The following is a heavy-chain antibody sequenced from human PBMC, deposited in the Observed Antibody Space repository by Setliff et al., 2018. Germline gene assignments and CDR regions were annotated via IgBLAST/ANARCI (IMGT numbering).Heavy chain of an antibody. CDR1: GYTFTSYY. V-gene: IGHV1-46*01. D-gene: IGHD1-26*01. CDR2: INTSAGST. Sequence: ASVKVSCKASGYTFTSYYMHWVRQAPGQGLEWMGLINTSAGSTSNAQKFQGRITMTRDTSTSTIYMELSSLRSDDTAVYYCARDRRTYSGSFYQSDAFNIWGQGTMGTV. CDR3: ARDRRTYSGSFYQSDAFNI. J-gene: IGHJ3*02.